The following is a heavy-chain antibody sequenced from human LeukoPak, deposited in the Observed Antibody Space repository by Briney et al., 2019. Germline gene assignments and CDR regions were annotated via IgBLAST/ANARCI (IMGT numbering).Heavy chain of an antibody. CDR3: ANEGDGYDL. J-gene: IGHJ3*01. V-gene: IGHV1-24*01. CDR1: GYALIDLS. Sequence: ASVKVSCKVSGYALIDLSIHWVRQAPGKGLEWMGGFEPEEGKTIYAQNFQGRVSMTEDTSTDTAFMEISTLESGDTAVYYCANEGDGYDLWGQGTLVTVSS. CDR2: FEPEEGKT.